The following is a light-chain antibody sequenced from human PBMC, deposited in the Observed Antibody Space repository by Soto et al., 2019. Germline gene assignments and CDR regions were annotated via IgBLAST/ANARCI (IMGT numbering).Light chain of an antibody. CDR1: STYIATYNY. CDR2: DVS. V-gene: IGLV2-11*01. J-gene: IGLJ3*02. CDR3: CSYAGDYTLM. Sequence: QSVLTQPRSVSGSPGQSVTVSCTGTSTYIATYNYVSWYQQHPGKAPKLIIFDVSKRPSGVPDRFSGSKSGNTASLTISGLQADDEADYYCCSYAGDYTLMFGGGTKVTVL.